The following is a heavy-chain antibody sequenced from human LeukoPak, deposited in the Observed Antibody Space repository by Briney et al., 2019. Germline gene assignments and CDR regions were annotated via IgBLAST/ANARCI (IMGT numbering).Heavy chain of an antibody. Sequence: GASVKVSCKASGYTFTGYYMHWVRQAPGQGLEWMGIINPSGGSTSYAQKFQGRVTMTRDMSTSTVYMELSSLRSEDTAVYYCARDRKNAVGATSDAFDIWGQGTMVIVSS. D-gene: IGHD1-26*01. CDR1: GYTFTGYY. J-gene: IGHJ3*02. CDR2: INPSGGST. CDR3: ARDRKNAVGATSDAFDI. V-gene: IGHV1-46*01.